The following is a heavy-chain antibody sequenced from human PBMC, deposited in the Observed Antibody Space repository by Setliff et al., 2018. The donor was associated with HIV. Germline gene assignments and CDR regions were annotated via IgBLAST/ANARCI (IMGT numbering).Heavy chain of an antibody. Sequence: SETLSLTCAVSGDSIDTPHCWSWVRQSLEKGLEWIGEVCQRGGINYYPFFWSRAIISMDKPRSYFSLRLTSVTAADTAIYFCVRNSGWALGSWGQGILVTVSS. J-gene: IGHJ4*02. CDR1: GDSIDTPHC. CDR2: VCQRGGI. D-gene: IGHD3-16*01. CDR3: VRNSGWALGS. V-gene: IGHV4-4*02.